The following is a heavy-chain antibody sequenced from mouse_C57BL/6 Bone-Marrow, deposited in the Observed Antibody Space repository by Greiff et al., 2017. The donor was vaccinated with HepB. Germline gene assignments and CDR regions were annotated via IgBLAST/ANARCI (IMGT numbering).Heavy chain of an antibody. J-gene: IGHJ1*03. D-gene: IGHD1-1*01. CDR2: IYPSDSET. Sequence: QVQLQHPGAELVRPGSSVKLSCKASGYTFTSYWMDWVKQRPGQGLEWIGNIYPSDSETHYNQKFKDKATLTVDKSSSTAYMQLSSLTSEDSAVYYCASGHITTVVPDWYFDVWGTGTTVTVSS. CDR3: ASGHITTVVPDWYFDV. CDR1: GYTFTSYW. V-gene: IGHV1-61*01.